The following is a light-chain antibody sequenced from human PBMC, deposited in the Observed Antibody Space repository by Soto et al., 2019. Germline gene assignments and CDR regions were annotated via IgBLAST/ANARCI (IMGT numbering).Light chain of an antibody. J-gene: IGLJ2*01. CDR3: CSYAGSYSLV. V-gene: IGLV2-11*01. CDR2: DVG. Sequence: QSALTQPASVSGSPGQSITISCTGTSNDVGGYNYVSWYQQYPGKAPTLMIYDVGKRPSGVPDRFSGSKSGNTASLIISGLQAEDEADYYCCSYAGSYSLVFGGGTKVTVL. CDR1: SNDVGGYNY.